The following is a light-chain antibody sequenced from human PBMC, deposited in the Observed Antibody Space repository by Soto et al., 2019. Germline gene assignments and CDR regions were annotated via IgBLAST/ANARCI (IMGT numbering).Light chain of an antibody. J-gene: IGKJ5*01. V-gene: IGKV3-11*01. CDR3: KQRSNWPPVIT. CDR2: DAS. CDR1: QTFSSH. Sequence: EIVLTQSPATLSLSPGERATLSCRASQTFSSHLAWYQQKPGQAPRLLIYDASKRATGIPARFSGRGSGTDFTLTTSSLAPEDFAVYYCKQRSNWPPVITFGQGTRLEIK.